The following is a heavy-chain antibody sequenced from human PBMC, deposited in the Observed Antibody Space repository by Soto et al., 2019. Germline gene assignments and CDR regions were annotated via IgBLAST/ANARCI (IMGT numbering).Heavy chain of an antibody. Sequence: GGSLRLSCAASGFTVSSNYMSWVRQAPGKGLEWVSVIYSGGSTYYADSKKGRFNISRDNSKNTQYIQMNSLRAEDTDVYYCGRVRFFRGDTEWLRPYYYGMDVWGQGTTVTVSS. V-gene: IGHV3-53*01. CDR2: IYSGGST. CDR1: GFTVSSNY. CDR3: GRVRFFRGDTEWLRPYYYGMDV. D-gene: IGHD3-3*01. J-gene: IGHJ6*02.